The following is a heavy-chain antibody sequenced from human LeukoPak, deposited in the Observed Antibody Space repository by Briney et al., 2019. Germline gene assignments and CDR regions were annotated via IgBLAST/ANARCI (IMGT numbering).Heavy chain of an antibody. Sequence: ASVKVSCKASGYTFTSYGISWVRQAPGQGLEWMGWISAYNGNTNYAQKLQGRVTMTTDTSTSTAYVELRSLRSDDTAVYYCARDQITVAGTPAFDYWGQGTLVTVSS. V-gene: IGHV1-18*01. CDR2: ISAYNGNT. D-gene: IGHD6-19*01. J-gene: IGHJ4*02. CDR3: ARDQITVAGTPAFDY. CDR1: GYTFTSYG.